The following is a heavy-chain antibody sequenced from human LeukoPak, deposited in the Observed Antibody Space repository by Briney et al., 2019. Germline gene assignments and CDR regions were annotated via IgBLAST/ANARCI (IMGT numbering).Heavy chain of an antibody. V-gene: IGHV1-69*13. D-gene: IGHD1-26*01. J-gene: IGHJ4*02. CDR2: IIPIFGTA. CDR1: GGTFSSYA. Sequence: SVKVSCKASGGTFSSYATSWVRQAPGQGLEWMGGIIPIFGTANYAQKFQGRVTITADESTSTAYMELSSLRSEDTAVYYCASGPGTPKGIDYWGQGTLVTVSS. CDR3: ASGPGTPKGIDY.